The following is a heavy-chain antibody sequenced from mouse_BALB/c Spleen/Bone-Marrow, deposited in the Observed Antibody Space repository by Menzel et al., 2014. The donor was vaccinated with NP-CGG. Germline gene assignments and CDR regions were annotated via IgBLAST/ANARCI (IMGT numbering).Heavy chain of an antibody. Sequence: EVKVVESGGGLVKPGGSLKLSCAASGFTFSSYSMSRVRQTPEKRLEWVATISSGGHDTYYPDSVKGRFTISRDNAKNTLYLQMSSLKSEDTAMYYCSKDGGYDYSYYFDYWGQGTTLTVSS. CDR3: SKDGGYDYSYYFDY. J-gene: IGHJ2*01. CDR1: GFTFSSYS. D-gene: IGHD2-4*01. CDR2: ISSGGHDT. V-gene: IGHV5-6-4*01.